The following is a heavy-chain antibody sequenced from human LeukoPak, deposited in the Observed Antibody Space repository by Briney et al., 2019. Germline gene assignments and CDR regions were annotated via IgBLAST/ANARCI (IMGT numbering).Heavy chain of an antibody. CDR2: FAMIDDII. CDR3: AKGPVGIAVAGTIDY. D-gene: IGHD6-19*01. Sequence: GGSLRLSCAGSGFTFNNYAMSWVRQAPGKGLEWVSGFAMIDDIIHYVDSVKGRFTISRDNSKNMLYLQMNSLRAEDTAVYYCAKGPVGIAVAGTIDYWGQGTLVTVSS. J-gene: IGHJ4*02. V-gene: IGHV3-23*05. CDR1: GFTFNNYA.